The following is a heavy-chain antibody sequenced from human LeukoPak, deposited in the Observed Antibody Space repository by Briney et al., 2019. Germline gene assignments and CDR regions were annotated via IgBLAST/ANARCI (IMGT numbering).Heavy chain of an antibody. CDR1: GFIFSDHY. J-gene: IGHJ4*02. CDR2: TRNEANIYTT. CDR3: ARGGSSGWSLYYFDY. Sequence: TGGSLRLSCAASGFIFSDHYMDWVRQAPGKGLEWVGRTRNEANIYTTKYAASVKGRFTISRDDSKNSLYLQMNSLKTEDTAVYYCARGGSSGWSLYYFDYWGQGTLVTVSS. V-gene: IGHV3-72*01. D-gene: IGHD6-19*01.